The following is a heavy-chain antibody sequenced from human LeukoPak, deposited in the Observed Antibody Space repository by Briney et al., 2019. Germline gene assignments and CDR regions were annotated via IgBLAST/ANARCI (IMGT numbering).Heavy chain of an antibody. CDR2: INPDGSQR. V-gene: IGHV3-7*01. CDR3: AASYSKTRFDY. D-gene: IGHD4-11*01. CDR1: EFTFSSYW. Sequence: PGGSLRLSCAASEFTFSSYWMNWVRQAPGKGLEWVASINPDGSQRNYVDSVKGRFTISRDNAKNSLYLQMNSLRDEDTAVYYCAASYSKTRFDYWGQGTLVTVSS. J-gene: IGHJ4*02.